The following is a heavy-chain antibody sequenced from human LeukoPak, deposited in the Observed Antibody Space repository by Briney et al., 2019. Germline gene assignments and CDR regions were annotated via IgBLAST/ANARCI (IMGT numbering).Heavy chain of an antibody. CDR2: ISNDGGGT. V-gene: IGHV3-23*01. CDR1: GFIFNNYG. J-gene: IGHJ4*02. Sequence: GGSLKLSCTASGFIFNNYGLIWVRQAPGKGLEWVSAISNDGGGTNYADFVKGRFTISRDNSKNTLFLQMNSLRAEDAALYYCAKGSSGYFFDLWGQGTLVTVSS. D-gene: IGHD3-22*01. CDR3: AKGSSGYFFDL.